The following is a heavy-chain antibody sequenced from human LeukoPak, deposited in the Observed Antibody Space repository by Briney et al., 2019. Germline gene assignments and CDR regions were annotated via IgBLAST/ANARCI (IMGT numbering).Heavy chain of an antibody. J-gene: IGHJ4*02. CDR1: GGSISSGGYY. CDR2: IYYSGST. V-gene: IGHV4-31*03. Sequence: PSQTLSLTCTVSGGSISSGGYYWSWIRQHPGKGLEWIGYIYYSGSTYYNPSLKSRVSISVDTSKNRFSLKLTSVTAADTAVYYCARGGDDYGDYWGQGTLVTVSS. CDR3: ARGGDDYGDY. D-gene: IGHD3-10*01.